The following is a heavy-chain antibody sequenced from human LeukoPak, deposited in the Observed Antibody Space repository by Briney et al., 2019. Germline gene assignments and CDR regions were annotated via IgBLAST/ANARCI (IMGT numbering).Heavy chain of an antibody. CDR3: ARRQVQVGQPPYPFDY. CDR2: IYYSGST. J-gene: IGHJ4*02. V-gene: IGHV4-39*07. D-gene: IGHD1-1*01. Sequence: PSETLSLTCTVSGDSISSSSYYWGWIRQPPGKGLEWIGSIYYSGSTYYNPSLKSRVTISVDTSKNQFSLKLSSVTAADTAVYYCARRQVQVGQPPYPFDYWGQGTLVTVSS. CDR1: GDSISSSSYY.